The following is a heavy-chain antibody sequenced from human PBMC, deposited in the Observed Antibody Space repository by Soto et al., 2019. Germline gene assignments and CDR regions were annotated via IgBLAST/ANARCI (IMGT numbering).Heavy chain of an antibody. Sequence: HITLKESAPTLMRPTETLTLTCTFSGFSRTTNRVCVGWIRHSQGKALKRLALIYGNDDKEYSPSLKNRLTIINDIYKDQLALTVTHVDPVDTATYYCAHRPHYYYGSSDYYFHWGQGALVTVSS. CDR3: AHRPHYYYGSSDYYFH. D-gene: IGHD3-22*01. J-gene: IGHJ4*02. V-gene: IGHV2-5*01. CDR2: IYGNDDK. CDR1: GFSRTTNRVC.